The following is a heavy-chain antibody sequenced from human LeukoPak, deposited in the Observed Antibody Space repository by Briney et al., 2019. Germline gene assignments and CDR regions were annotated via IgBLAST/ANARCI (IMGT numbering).Heavy chain of an antibody. V-gene: IGHV3-21*01. Sequence: GGSLRLSCAGSGFPFSIYGMNWVCQAPGKGLEWVSGISPGGGPTYYADSVKGRFTISRDNAKNSLSLQMNSLRAEDTAVYYCARDPYNGSYGDDYYYYMDVWGKGTTVTISS. D-gene: IGHD1-26*01. J-gene: IGHJ6*03. CDR1: GFPFSIYG. CDR2: ISPGGGPT. CDR3: ARDPYNGSYGDDYYYYMDV.